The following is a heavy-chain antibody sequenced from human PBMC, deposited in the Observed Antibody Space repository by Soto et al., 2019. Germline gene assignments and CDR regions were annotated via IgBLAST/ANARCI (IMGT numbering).Heavy chain of an antibody. V-gene: IGHV4-30-4*01. D-gene: IGHD3-22*01. CDR3: ARDFDRSGFDY. J-gene: IGHJ4*02. CDR2: IYYSGST. Sequence: SETLSLTCTVSGGSISSGDYYWSWIRQPPGKGLEWIGYIYYSGSTYYNPSLKSRVTISVDTSKNQFSLKLSSVTAADTAVYYCARDFDRSGFDYWGQGTLVTVSS. CDR1: GGSISSGDYY.